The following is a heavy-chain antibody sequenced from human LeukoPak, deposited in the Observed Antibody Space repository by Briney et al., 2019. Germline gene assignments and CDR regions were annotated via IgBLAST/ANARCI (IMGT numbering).Heavy chain of an antibody. J-gene: IGHJ6*03. D-gene: IGHD6-13*01. V-gene: IGHV1-2*02. CDR1: GCTFTGYY. CDR3: ARGPKEIAAAGASYYYYYYYMDV. Sequence: GASVKVSCKASGCTFTGYYMHWVRQAPGQGLEWMGWINPNSGGTNYAQRFQGRVTMTRDTSISTAYMELSRLRSDDTAVYYCARGPKEIAAAGASYYYYYYYMDVWGKGTTVTISS. CDR2: INPNSGGT.